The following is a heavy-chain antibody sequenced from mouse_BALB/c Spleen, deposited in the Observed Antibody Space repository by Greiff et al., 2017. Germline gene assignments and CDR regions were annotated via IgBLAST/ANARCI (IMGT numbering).Heavy chain of an antibody. CDR3: ARDADYGNYAWFAY. D-gene: IGHD2-1*01. CDR1: GFTFSDFY. CDR2: SRNKANDYTT. J-gene: IGHJ3*01. V-gene: IGHV7-1*02. Sequence: EVQLVESGGGLVQPGGSLRLSCATSGFTFSDFYMEWVRQPPGKRLEWIAASRNKANDYTTEYSASVKGRFIVSRDTSQSILYLQMNALRAEDTAIYYCARDADYGNYAWFAYWGQGTLVTVSA.